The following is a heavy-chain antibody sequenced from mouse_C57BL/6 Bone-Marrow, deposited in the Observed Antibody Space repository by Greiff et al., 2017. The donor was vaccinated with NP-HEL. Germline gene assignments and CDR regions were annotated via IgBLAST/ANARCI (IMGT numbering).Heavy chain of an antibody. CDR2: INPYNGGT. CDR1: GYTFTDYY. J-gene: IGHJ2*01. Sequence: VQLQQSGPVLVKPGASVKMSCKASGYTFTDYYMNWVKQSHGKSLEWIGVINPYNGGTSYNQKFKGKATLTVDKSSSTAYMELNSLTSEDSAVYYCARVGIYYDYDGDYWGQGTTLTVSS. CDR3: ARVGIYYDYDGDY. V-gene: IGHV1-19*01. D-gene: IGHD2-4*01.